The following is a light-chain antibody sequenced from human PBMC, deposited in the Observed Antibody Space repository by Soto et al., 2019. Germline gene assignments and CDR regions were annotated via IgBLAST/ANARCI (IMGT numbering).Light chain of an antibody. J-gene: IGLJ2*01. Sequence: QSVLTQPASVSGSPGQSITISCTGTSSDVGGYNYVSWHQQHPGKAPKLMIYEVSNWPSGVSNRFSGSKSGNTASLTISGLQAEDEADYYCSSYARGSTVVFGGGTKLTVL. V-gene: IGLV2-14*01. CDR3: SSYARGSTVV. CDR1: SSDVGGYNY. CDR2: EVS.